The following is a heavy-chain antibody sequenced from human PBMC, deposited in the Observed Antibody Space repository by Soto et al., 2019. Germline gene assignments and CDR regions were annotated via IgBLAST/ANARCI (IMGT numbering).Heavy chain of an antibody. V-gene: IGHV3-66*01. Sequence: GGSLRLSCAASGFTVGSNYMTWVRQAPGKGLEWVSVIYRDGSTYSADSVKGRFTFSRDKSRNTLYLQMNSLRAEDTAAYYCARGIGSGMDAFDIWGQGTMVTVSS. CDR1: GFTVGSNY. CDR2: IYRDGST. J-gene: IGHJ3*02. CDR3: ARGIGSGMDAFDI. D-gene: IGHD6-19*01.